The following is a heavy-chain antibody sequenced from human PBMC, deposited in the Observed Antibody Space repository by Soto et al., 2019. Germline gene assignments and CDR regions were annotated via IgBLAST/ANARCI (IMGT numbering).Heavy chain of an antibody. Sequence: GESLKISCEAYGYSFSTYWIGWVRQMPGRGLEWMGIIYPGDSDTRYSPSFQGQVTISADNSISTAYLQWSSLRASDTAMYYRARRNFGWSFDFWGPGTLVTVSS. CDR1: GYSFSTYW. D-gene: IGHD3-9*01. CDR2: IYPGDSDT. J-gene: IGHJ4*02. V-gene: IGHV5-51*01. CDR3: ARRNFGWSFDF.